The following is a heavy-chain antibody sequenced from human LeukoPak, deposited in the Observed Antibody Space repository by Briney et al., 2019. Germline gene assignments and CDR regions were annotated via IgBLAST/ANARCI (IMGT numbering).Heavy chain of an antibody. J-gene: IGHJ4*02. Sequence: ASVKVSCKASGGTFSSYTISWVRQAPGQGLEWMGRIIPIFGTANYAQKFQGRVTITADESTSTAYMELSSLRSEDTAVYYCARDYYGSGSYYKPFDYWGQGTLVTVSS. D-gene: IGHD3-10*01. CDR1: GGTFSSYT. CDR3: ARDYYGSGSYYKPFDY. CDR2: IIPIFGTA. V-gene: IGHV1-69*13.